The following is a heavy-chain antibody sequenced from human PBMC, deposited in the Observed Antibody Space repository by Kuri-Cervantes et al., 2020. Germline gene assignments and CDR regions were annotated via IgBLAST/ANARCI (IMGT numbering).Heavy chain of an antibody. CDR2: IYYSGST. CDR3: AGEVYAPGPFDI. V-gene: IGHV4-59*01. CDR1: GGSISSYY. Sequence: SETLSLTCTVSGGSISSYYWSWIRQPPGKGLEWIGYIYYSGSTNYNPSLKSRVTISVDTSKNQFSLKLRSVTAEDTAVYYCAGEVYAPGPFDIWGQGTVVTVSS. J-gene: IGHJ3*02. D-gene: IGHD2-8*01.